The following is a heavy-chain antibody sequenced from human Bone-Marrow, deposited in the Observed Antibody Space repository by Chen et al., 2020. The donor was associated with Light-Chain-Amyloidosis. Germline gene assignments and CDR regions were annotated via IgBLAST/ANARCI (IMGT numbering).Heavy chain of an antibody. Sequence: QVQLVQSGAEMKKPGASVKLSCKSSGNTFTTLYMHWVRQAPGQGLEWMGVIHPGSGDTNYAHKIQGRFTMTRDTSTSTVYMELSSLRSEDTAMYYCARDRFAFDSWGQGTMVTVSS. V-gene: IGHV1-46*01. CDR3: ARDRFAFDS. CDR2: IHPGSGDT. J-gene: IGHJ3*01. CDR1: GNTFTTLY.